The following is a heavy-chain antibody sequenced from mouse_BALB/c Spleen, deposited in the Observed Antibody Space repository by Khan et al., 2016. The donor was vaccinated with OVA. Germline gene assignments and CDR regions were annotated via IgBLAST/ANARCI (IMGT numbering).Heavy chain of an antibody. Sequence: EVQLQESGGGLVQPGGSLRLSCATSGFTFTDYYMSWVRQPPGKSLEWLGFIRNKAKGYTTEYSAPVKGRFTISGDNSQSIVYLQMNTLRAEDSATYYCARETVVDVYWYFDVWGAGTTVTVSS. CDR3: ARETVVDVYWYFDV. CDR2: IRNKAKGYTT. J-gene: IGHJ1*01. CDR1: GFTFTDYY. V-gene: IGHV7-3*02. D-gene: IGHD1-1*01.